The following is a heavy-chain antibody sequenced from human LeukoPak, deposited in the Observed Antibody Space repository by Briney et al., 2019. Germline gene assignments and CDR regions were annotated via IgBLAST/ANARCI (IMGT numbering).Heavy chain of an antibody. V-gene: IGHV3-7*01. Sequence: GGPLRLSCAASGFTFSSYWMSWVRQAPGKGLEWVANIKQDGSEKYYVDSVKGRFTISRDNAKNSLYLQMNSLRAEDTAVYYCARDHYDSSGYFQFDPWGQGTLVTVSS. CDR1: GFTFSSYW. J-gene: IGHJ5*02. CDR3: ARDHYDSSGYFQFDP. D-gene: IGHD3-22*01. CDR2: IKQDGSEK.